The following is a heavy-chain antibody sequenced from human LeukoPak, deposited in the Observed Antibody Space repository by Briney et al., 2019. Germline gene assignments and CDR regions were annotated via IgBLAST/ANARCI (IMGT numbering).Heavy chain of an antibody. V-gene: IGHV4-34*01. CDR3: ARGVYIAAAQYGY. J-gene: IGHJ4*02. D-gene: IGHD6-13*01. Sequence: SETLSLTCAVYGGSFSGYYWSWIRQPPGKGLEWIGEINHSGSTNYNPSLESRVTISGDSSKNLFSLKLSSVTAADTAVYYCARGVYIAAAQYGYWGQGTLVTVSS. CDR2: INHSGST. CDR1: GGSFSGYY.